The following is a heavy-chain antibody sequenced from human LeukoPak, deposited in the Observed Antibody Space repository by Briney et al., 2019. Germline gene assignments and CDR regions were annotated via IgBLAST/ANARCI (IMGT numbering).Heavy chain of an antibody. CDR1: GASIRNHY. CDR2: IFDNGNT. Sequence: SETLSLTCAFSGASIRNHYWSWIRQPPGGRLEWMGYIFDNGNTDYNPSLKSHLTMSIDTSRNQFSLKLTSVTAADTALYFCATRPADTTWYGVFDYWSQGMLVTVSP. D-gene: IGHD6-6*01. V-gene: IGHV4-59*11. CDR3: ATRPADTTWYGVFDY. J-gene: IGHJ4*02.